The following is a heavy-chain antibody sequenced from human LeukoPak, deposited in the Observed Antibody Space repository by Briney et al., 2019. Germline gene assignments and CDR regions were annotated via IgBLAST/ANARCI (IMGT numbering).Heavy chain of an antibody. Sequence: QPGGSLRLSCAASGFTVSNNYMNWVRQAPGKGLEWVSVLYRDGSTYYSDSVKGRFTISRDNSKNTLYLQMNSLRAEDTAVYYCARGDTSGYYYRFFDYWGQGTLVTVSS. V-gene: IGHV3-53*01. CDR3: ARGDTSGYYYRFFDY. CDR1: GFTVSNNY. CDR2: LYRDGST. D-gene: IGHD3-22*01. J-gene: IGHJ4*02.